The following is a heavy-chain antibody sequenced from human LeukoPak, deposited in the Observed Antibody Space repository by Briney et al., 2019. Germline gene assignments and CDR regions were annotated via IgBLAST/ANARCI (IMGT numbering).Heavy chain of an antibody. CDR2: IYPGDSDT. CDR1: EYNFTSYW. CDR3: VRSANQGGVWV. D-gene: IGHD3-16*01. Sequence: GESLKISCKGSEYNFTSYWIGWVRQMPGKGLEWMGIIYPGDSDTRYSPSFQGQVTISADKSISTAYLQRSSLKASDTAMYYCVRSANQGGVWVWGQGTLVTVSS. V-gene: IGHV5-51*01. J-gene: IGHJ4*02.